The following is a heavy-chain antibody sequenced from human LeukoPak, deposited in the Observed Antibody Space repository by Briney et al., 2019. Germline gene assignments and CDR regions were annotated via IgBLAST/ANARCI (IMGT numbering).Heavy chain of an antibody. Sequence: GGSLRLSCTASGFNFYNAWMSWVRQAPGKGLEWVGRIRSKGDGGTADYAAPVQGRFSISRDDSKNTLYLQMDSLKTEDSAVYYCTTNPPSGYCSGGSCHSGDYWGQGILVTVSS. D-gene: IGHD2-15*01. CDR3: TTNPPSGYCSGGSCHSGDY. CDR2: IRSKGDGGTA. V-gene: IGHV3-15*01. J-gene: IGHJ4*02. CDR1: GFNFYNAW.